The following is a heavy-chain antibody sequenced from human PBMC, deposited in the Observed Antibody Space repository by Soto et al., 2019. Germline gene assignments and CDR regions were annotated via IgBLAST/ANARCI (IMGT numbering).Heavy chain of an antibody. CDR2: IYYSGST. CDR1: GGYSGSGGDY. V-gene: IGHV4-31*03. CDR3: AQTVTIFGVVTPNWFDP. J-gene: IGHJ5*02. D-gene: IGHD3-3*01. Sequence: SETQCLTCTVSGGYSGSGGDYWSWIRQHPGKGLEWIGYIYYSGSTYYNPSLKSRVTISVDTSKNQFSLKLSSVTAADTAVYYCAQTVTIFGVVTPNWFDPWGQGTLVTVSS.